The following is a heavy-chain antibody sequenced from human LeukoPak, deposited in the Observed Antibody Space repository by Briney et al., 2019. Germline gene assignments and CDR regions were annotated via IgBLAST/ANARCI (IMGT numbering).Heavy chain of an antibody. CDR1: GGFISDYY. D-gene: IGHD2-15*01. CDR3: ARGYCSGGSCYFDY. Sequence: SETLSLTCSVSGGFISDYYWSWIRQPAGKGLECIGRIYTSGSTNYNPSLKSRVTISVDTSKNQFSLKLSSVTAADTAVYYCARGYCSGGSCYFDYWGQGTLVTVSS. CDR2: IYTSGST. V-gene: IGHV4-4*07. J-gene: IGHJ4*02.